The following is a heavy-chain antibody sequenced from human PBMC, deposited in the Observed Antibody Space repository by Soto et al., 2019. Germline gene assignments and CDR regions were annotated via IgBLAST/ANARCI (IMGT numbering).Heavy chain of an antibody. CDR2: VDPSRGSA. CDR3: ARPLSGNTVDL. V-gene: IGHV1-46*04. D-gene: IGHD3-3*01. J-gene: IGHJ3*01. Sequence: QAQLLQSGAEVKKPGASVKVSCKASGYTFINYCIHWVRQAPGQRLEWIGIVDPSRGSADYAQKLQGRVTMTTDVSTRTVFMDLSSLRSSDTAVYYCARPLSGNTVDLWGQGTPVIVSS. CDR1: GYTFINYC.